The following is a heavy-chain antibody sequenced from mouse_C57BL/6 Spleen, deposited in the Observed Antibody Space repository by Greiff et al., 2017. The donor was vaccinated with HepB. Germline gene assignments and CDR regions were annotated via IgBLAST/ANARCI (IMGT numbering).Heavy chain of an antibody. CDR1: GFTFTDYY. Sequence: EVMLVESGGGLVQPGGSLSLSCAASGFTFTDYYMSWVRQPPGKAPEWLGFIRNKANGYTTEYSASVKGRFTISRDNSQSILYLQMNALRAEDSATYYCARHTGPLYAMDYWGQGTSVTVSS. CDR2: IRNKANGYTT. CDR3: ARHTGPLYAMDY. J-gene: IGHJ4*01. D-gene: IGHD3-1*01. V-gene: IGHV7-3*01.